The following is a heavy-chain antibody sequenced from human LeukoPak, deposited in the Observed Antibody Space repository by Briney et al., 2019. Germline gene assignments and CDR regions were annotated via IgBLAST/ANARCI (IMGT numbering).Heavy chain of an antibody. Sequence: SETLSLTCTVSGASISSSSYDWGWLRQPPGKGLEWIGYIYYSGSTNDNPSLKSRVTISVDTSKNQFSLKLSSVTAADTAVYYCARVAVAGIWAFDIWGQGTMVTVSS. V-gene: IGHV4-61*05. D-gene: IGHD6-19*01. CDR2: IYYSGST. J-gene: IGHJ3*02. CDR3: ARVAVAGIWAFDI. CDR1: GASISSSSYD.